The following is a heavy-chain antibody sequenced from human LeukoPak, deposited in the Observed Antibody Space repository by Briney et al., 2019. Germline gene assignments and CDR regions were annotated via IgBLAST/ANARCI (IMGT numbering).Heavy chain of an antibody. CDR2: IRYDGSNK. CDR3: AKEHKTYNYYDSSGYYGAYWYIDL. J-gene: IGHJ2*01. Sequence: PGGSLRLSCAASGFTFSSYGMHWVPQAPGQGLEWVAFIRYDGSNKYYADSVKGRFTISRDNSKTTLYLQMNSLRAEDTAVYYCAKEHKTYNYYDSSGYYGAYWYIDLWGRGTLVTVSS. D-gene: IGHD3-22*01. CDR1: GFTFSSYG. V-gene: IGHV3-30*02.